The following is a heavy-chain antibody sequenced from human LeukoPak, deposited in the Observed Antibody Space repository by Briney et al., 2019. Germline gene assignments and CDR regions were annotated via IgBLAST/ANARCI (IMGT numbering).Heavy chain of an antibody. Sequence: SVKASCKASGGTFSNYAVSWVRQAPGQGLEWMGEIIPIFGTANYAQKFQGRVTITADESTSTAYLDLSSLRSEDTAVYYCARDAHYGSGSSFDFWGQGTLVTVSS. CDR3: ARDAHYGSGSSFDF. J-gene: IGHJ4*02. CDR1: GGTFSNYA. CDR2: IIPIFGTA. D-gene: IGHD3-10*01. V-gene: IGHV1-69*01.